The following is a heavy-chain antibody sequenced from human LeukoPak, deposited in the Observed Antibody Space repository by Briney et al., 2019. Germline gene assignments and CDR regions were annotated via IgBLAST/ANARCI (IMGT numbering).Heavy chain of an antibody. CDR2: ISYDGNNK. Sequence: PGGSLRLSCAASGFTFGTYSMNWVRQAPGKGLEWVAVISYDGNNKYYADSVKGRFTISRDNSKNTLYLQMDNLRAEDTAVYYCARDLLYSGSYSWYFDLWGRGTPVTVSS. CDR1: GFTFGTYS. V-gene: IGHV3-30*03. CDR3: ARDLLYSGSYSWYFDL. D-gene: IGHD1-26*01. J-gene: IGHJ2*01.